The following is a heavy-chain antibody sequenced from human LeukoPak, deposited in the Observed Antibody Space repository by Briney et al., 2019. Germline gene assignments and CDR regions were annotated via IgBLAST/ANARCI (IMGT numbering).Heavy chain of an antibody. D-gene: IGHD4-17*01. CDR3: ARHYGHSGPSFFDY. J-gene: IGHJ4*02. Sequence: GGSLRLSCAASGFTFSSYDMHWVRQAPGKGLVWVSSVSSTSGYIYYADSVRGRFTISRDNSKNTLYLQMNSLRAEDTAVYYCARHYGHSGPSFFDYWGQGTLVTVSS. CDR2: VSSTSGYI. CDR1: GFTFSSYD. V-gene: IGHV3-21*01.